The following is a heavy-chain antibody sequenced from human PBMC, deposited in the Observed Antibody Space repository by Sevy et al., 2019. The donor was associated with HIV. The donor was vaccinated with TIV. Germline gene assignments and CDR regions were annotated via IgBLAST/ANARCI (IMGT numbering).Heavy chain of an antibody. CDR1: GGSFSGYY. D-gene: IGHD3-9*01. J-gene: IGHJ6*02. Sequence: SETLSLTCAVYGGSFSGYYWSWIRQPPWKGLEWIGEINHSGSTNYNPSLKSRVTISVDTSKNQFSLKLSSVIAADTAVYYCARGAPVLRYFDWFRNYYGMDVWGQGTTVTVSS. CDR3: ARGAPVLRYFDWFRNYYGMDV. V-gene: IGHV4-34*01. CDR2: INHSGST.